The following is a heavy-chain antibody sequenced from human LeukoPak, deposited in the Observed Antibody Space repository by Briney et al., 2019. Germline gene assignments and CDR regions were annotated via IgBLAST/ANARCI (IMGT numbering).Heavy chain of an antibody. CDR2: IYGGGST. V-gene: IGHV3-53*01. J-gene: IGHJ2*01. CDR1: GLTVSSNY. D-gene: IGHD6-19*01. Sequence: GGSLRLSCAASGLTVSSNYMSWVRQAPGKGLEWVSIIYGGGSTYYADSVKGRFTISRDNVNNTLYLQMNSLRVEDTAVYYCARVAVARYWYFDLWGRGTLVTVSS. CDR3: ARVAVARYWYFDL.